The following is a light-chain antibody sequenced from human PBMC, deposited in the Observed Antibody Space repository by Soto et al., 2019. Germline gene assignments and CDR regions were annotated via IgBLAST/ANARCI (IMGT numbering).Light chain of an antibody. CDR1: SRYVGGYNY. J-gene: IGLJ2*01. CDR2: EVN. Sequence: QSALTQPPSASGSTGQSVTVSCTGTSRYVGGYNYVSWYRQHPGKAPELLMYEVNNRPSGVPDRFSGSQSGNTASLTVSGLHADDEADDYGSSYVGDKNVVFGGGTKLTVL. CDR3: SSYVGDKNVV. V-gene: IGLV2-8*01.